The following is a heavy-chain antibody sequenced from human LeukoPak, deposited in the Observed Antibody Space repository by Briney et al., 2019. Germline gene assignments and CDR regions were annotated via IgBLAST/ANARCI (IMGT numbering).Heavy chain of an antibody. Sequence: NPGGSLRLSCAASEFTFSSYSMNWVRQAPGKGLEWVSSISSSSNIYYADSMKGRFAVSRDNAKNEMYLQMNSLRAEDTAVYYCARGAGYCTSSSCHLWSDYWGQGTLVTVSS. V-gene: IGHV3-21*01. CDR1: EFTFSSYS. CDR3: ARGAGYCTSSSCHLWSDY. J-gene: IGHJ4*02. D-gene: IGHD2-2*01. CDR2: ISSSSNI.